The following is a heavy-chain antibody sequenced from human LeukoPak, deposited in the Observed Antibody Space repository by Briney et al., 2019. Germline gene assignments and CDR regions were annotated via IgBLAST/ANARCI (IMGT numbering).Heavy chain of an antibody. CDR3: AKAEYYDILTGYSPPYYYYMDV. CDR2: ISGSGGST. D-gene: IGHD3-9*01. J-gene: IGHJ6*03. CDR1: GFTFSSYA. Sequence: GGSLRLSCAASGFTFSSYAMSWVRQAPGKGLEWVSSISGSGGSTYYADSVKGRFTISRDNSKNTLYLQMNSLRAEDTAVYYCAKAEYYDILTGYSPPYYYYMDVWGKGTTVTVSS. V-gene: IGHV3-23*01.